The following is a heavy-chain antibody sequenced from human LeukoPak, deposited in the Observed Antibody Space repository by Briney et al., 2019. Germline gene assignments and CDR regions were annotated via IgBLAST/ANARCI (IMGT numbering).Heavy chain of an antibody. Sequence: GGSLRLSCTTSGLTFTDYWMTWVRQAPGKGLEWVANINQDGSKKFYVDSVKGRFTISRDNAKNSLYLQMNSLRAEDTALYYCARLLAYGGGGEAFDYWGQGSLVTVSS. D-gene: IGHD2-8*01. CDR2: INQDGSKK. V-gene: IGHV3-7*01. CDR1: GLTFTDYW. CDR3: ARLLAYGGGGEAFDY. J-gene: IGHJ4*02.